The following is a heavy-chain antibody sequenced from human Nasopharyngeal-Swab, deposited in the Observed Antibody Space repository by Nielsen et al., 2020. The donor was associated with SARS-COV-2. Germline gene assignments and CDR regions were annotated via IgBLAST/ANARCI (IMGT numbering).Heavy chain of an antibody. D-gene: IGHD6-13*01. V-gene: IGHV2-26*01. CDR3: ARMDFSSGWYEGGAFDI. CDR2: IFSNDEK. J-gene: IGHJ3*02. Sequence: SGPTLVKPTETGTLTGTVSGFSLSNARMGVSWIRQPPGKALEWLAHIFSNDEKSYSTSLKSRLTVSKDTSKSQVVLTMTNMDPVDTATYYCARMDFSSGWYEGGAFDIWGQGTMVTVSS. CDR1: GFSLSNARMG.